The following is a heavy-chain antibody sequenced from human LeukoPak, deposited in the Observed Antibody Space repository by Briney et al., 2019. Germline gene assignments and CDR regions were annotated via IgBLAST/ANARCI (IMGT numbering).Heavy chain of an antibody. V-gene: IGHV4-61*09. CDR1: GGSISSGSYC. CDR3: TRGSIAYYYMDV. J-gene: IGHJ6*03. CDR2: IYSSGST. D-gene: IGHD3-22*01. Sequence: SQTLSLTCTVSGGSISSGSYCWSWIRQPARKGLEWIGHIYSSGSTNYNPSLKGRVTISIDTSKNQFSLKLSSVTAADTAVYYCTRGSIAYYYMDVWGKGTTVTISS.